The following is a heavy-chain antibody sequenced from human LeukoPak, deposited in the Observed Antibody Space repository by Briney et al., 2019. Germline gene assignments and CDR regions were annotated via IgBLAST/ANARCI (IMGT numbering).Heavy chain of an antibody. CDR3: ARVGSGYYESDFDY. D-gene: IGHD3-22*01. CDR1: GFTFSSYS. J-gene: IGHJ4*02. V-gene: IGHV3-21*04. CDR2: ISSSSSYI. Sequence: PGGSLRLSCAASGFTFSSYSMNWVRQAPGKGLEWVSSISSSSSYIYYADSVKGRFAISRDNAKNSLYLQMNSLRAEDTALYYCARVGSGYYESDFDYWGQGTLVTVSS.